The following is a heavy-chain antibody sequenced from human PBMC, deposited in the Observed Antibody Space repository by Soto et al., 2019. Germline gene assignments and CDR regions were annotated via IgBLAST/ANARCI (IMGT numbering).Heavy chain of an antibody. CDR3: ARADYGEHADY. Sequence: ASVKVSCKASGYTFTGYYMHWVRQAPGQGLEWMGWINPNSGGTNYAQKFQGWVTMTRDTSISTAYMELSRLRSDETAVYYCARADYGEHADYWGQGTLVTVSS. J-gene: IGHJ4*02. D-gene: IGHD4-17*01. CDR2: INPNSGGT. V-gene: IGHV1-2*04. CDR1: GYTFTGYY.